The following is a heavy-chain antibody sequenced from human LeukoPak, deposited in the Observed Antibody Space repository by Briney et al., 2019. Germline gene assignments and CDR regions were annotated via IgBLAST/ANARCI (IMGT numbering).Heavy chain of an antibody. Sequence: SETLSLTCTVFGYSISSGYYWGWIRQPPGKGLEWIGSIYHSGSTYYNPSLKSRVTISVDTSKNQFSLKLSSVTAADAAVYYCARGYSGYGDWGQGTLVTVSS. J-gene: IGHJ4*02. V-gene: IGHV4-38-2*02. CDR1: GYSISSGYY. D-gene: IGHD5-12*01. CDR3: ARGYSGYGD. CDR2: IYHSGST.